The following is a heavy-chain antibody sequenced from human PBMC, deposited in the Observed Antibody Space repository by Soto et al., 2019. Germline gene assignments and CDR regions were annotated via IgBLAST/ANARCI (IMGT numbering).Heavy chain of an antibody. CDR3: ATSSAWSPLLDY. CDR1: QYTFTNFY. D-gene: IGHD6-19*01. V-gene: IGHV1-2*02. CDR2: INNGGGT. Sequence: ASVKVSCKASQYTFTNFYLHWVRQAPGQRPEWMGWINNGGGTIYAQKFQGRLSMTRDTSITTAYMVRSRLSSDDTAFYYCATSSAWSPLLDYWGQGTLVTVSS. J-gene: IGHJ4*02.